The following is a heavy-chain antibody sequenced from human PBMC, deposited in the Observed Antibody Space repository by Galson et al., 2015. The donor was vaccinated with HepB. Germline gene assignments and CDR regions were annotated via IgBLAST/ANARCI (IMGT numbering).Heavy chain of an antibody. V-gene: IGHV3-30*18. D-gene: IGHD3-10*01. CDR1: GFTFSSYG. Sequence: SLRLSCAASGFTFSSYGMHWVRQAPGKGLEWVAVISYDGSNKYYADSVKGRFTISRDNSKNTLYLQMNSLRAEDTAVYYCAKVSGSGSYYNDLWGQGTLVTVSS. CDR3: AKVSGSGSYYNDL. J-gene: IGHJ5*02. CDR2: ISYDGSNK.